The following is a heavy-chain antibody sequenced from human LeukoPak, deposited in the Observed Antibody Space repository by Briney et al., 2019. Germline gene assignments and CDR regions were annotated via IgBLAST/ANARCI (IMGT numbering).Heavy chain of an antibody. Sequence: GGSLRLSCAASGFTFTTYCMSSVRQLPGTGLECVANINQAGTEKYYVDSVKGRFTISRDNAKNSLYLQMNSLRAEDTAVYYCARDQGGSYFFGHKKYYYYMDVWGKGTTVTVSS. CDR2: INQAGTEK. J-gene: IGHJ6*03. D-gene: IGHD1-26*01. V-gene: IGHV3-7*01. CDR3: ARDQGGSYFFGHKKYYYYMDV. CDR1: GFTFTTYC.